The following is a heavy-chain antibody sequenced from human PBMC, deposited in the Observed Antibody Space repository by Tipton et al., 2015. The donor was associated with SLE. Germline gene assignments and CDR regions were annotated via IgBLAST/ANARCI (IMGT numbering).Heavy chain of an antibody. D-gene: IGHD2-8*01. V-gene: IGHV4-34*01. CDR1: GGSFSAYY. J-gene: IGHJ4*02. CDR3: VRLRSKVLIDY. Sequence: TLSLTCAVYGGSFSAYYWSWIRQPPGKGLEWIGDINHSGSINYNPSLKSRVTISVDTSKNQFSLKLSSVTAADTAVYYCVRLRSKVLIDYWGQGTLVTVSS. CDR2: INHSGSI.